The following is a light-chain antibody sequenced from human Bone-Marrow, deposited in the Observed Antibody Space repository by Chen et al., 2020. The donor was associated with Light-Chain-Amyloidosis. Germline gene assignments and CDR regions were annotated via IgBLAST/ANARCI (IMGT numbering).Light chain of an antibody. CDR2: RDT. J-gene: IGLJ2*01. V-gene: IGLV3-25*03. CDR3: QSADSSGTYEVI. Sequence: SSELTQPPSVSVSPGQTAMITCSGDDLPTKYAYWYQHKPGQAPVLVIHRDTERPSGISERFSGSSSGTTATLTISGVQAEDEADYHCQSADSSGTYEVIFGGGTKLTVL. CDR1: DLPTKY.